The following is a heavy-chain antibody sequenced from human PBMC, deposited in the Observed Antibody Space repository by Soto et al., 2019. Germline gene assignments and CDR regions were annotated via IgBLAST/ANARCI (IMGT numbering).Heavy chain of an antibody. Sequence: EEEVAGASVKVSCKASGYTFTGYSMHWVRQAPEQGLEWMGWINPNSGGTYYAQKFQGRVTMTSETSISTVYMELSRLRSDDTALYYCARDRLPGHGYNFHYYYAMDVWGQGTTVTVSS. D-gene: IGHD5-12*01. V-gene: IGHV1-2*02. CDR1: GYTFTGYS. CDR2: INPNSGGT. J-gene: IGHJ6*02. CDR3: ARDRLPGHGYNFHYYYAMDV.